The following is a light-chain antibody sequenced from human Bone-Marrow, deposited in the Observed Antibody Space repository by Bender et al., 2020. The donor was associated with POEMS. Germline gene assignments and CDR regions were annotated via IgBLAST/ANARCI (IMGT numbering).Light chain of an antibody. CDR2: EIS. V-gene: IGLV2-11*01. CDR1: SGDVGGYDY. J-gene: IGLJ2*01. CDR3: SSYTSSSTPVV. Sequence: QSALTQPRSVSGSPGQSVTISCTGTSGDVGGYDYVSWYQQHPGKAPKLMIYEISRWPSGVPDRFSGSKSGNTASLTISGLQAEDEADYYCSSYTSSSTPVVFGGGTKLTVL.